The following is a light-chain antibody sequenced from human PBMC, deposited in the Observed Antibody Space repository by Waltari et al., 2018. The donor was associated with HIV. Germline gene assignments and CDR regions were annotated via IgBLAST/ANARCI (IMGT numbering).Light chain of an antibody. V-gene: IGLV1-44*01. J-gene: IGLJ3*02. CDR2: SNI. Sequence: QSVLTQPPSASGTPGQRIIISCSGSTSNIGTNNVNWYQQLPGTTPRLLMHSNIQRPSGVPDRFSGSRSGTSASLASSGLQSEDEADYYGSAWDASLGAWMFGGGTKLTVL. CDR1: TSNIGTNN. CDR3: SAWDASLGAWM.